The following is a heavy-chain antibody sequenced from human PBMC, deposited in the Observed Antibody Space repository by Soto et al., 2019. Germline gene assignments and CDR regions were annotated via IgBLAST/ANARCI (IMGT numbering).Heavy chain of an antibody. CDR1: GGSISSYY. J-gene: IGHJ5*02. CDR2: IYYSGST. D-gene: IGHD2-2*01. CDR3: AGNYCSSTSCYANWFDP. Sequence: PSETLSLTCTVSGGSISSYYWSWIRQPPGKGLEWIGYIYYSGSTNYNPSLKSRVTISVDTSKNQFSLKLSSVTAADTVVYYCAGNYCSSTSCYANWFDPWGQGTLVTVS. V-gene: IGHV4-59*08.